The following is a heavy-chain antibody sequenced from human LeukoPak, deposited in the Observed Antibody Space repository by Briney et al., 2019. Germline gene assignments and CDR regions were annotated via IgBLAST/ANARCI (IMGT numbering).Heavy chain of an antibody. CDR3: ARPTAQRDIVATTQTGGPLDY. D-gene: IGHD5-12*01. Sequence: PGRSLRLSCAASGFTFSNYGMHWVRQAPGKGLEWVAGIWYDGVNKYYADSVKGRFTISRDNSKNTLYLQMNSLRAEDTAVYYCARPTAQRDIVATTQTGGPLDYWSQGTLVTVSS. CDR1: GFTFSNYG. J-gene: IGHJ4*02. CDR2: IWYDGVNK. V-gene: IGHV3-33*01.